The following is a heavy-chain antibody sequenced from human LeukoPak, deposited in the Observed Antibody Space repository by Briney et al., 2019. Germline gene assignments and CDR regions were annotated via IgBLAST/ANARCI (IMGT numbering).Heavy chain of an antibody. CDR1: GGSISSGSYY. V-gene: IGHV4-61*02. Sequence: SQTLSLTCTVSGGSISSGSYYWSWIRQPAGKGLEWIGRIYTSGSTNYNPSLKSRVTISVDTSKNQFSLKLSSVTAADTAVYYCAMYSGWYGSDYWGQGTLVTVSS. D-gene: IGHD6-19*01. CDR2: IYTSGST. CDR3: AMYSGWYGSDY. J-gene: IGHJ4*02.